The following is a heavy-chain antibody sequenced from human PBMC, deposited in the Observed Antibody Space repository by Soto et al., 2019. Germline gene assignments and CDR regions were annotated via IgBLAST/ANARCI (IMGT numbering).Heavy chain of an antibody. CDR1: AYSFTSYW. CDR2: IYLGDSDT. V-gene: IGHV5-51*01. D-gene: IGHD6-25*01. J-gene: IGHJ6*02. CDR3: ASPGARGISRGCNGLDV. Sequence: GESLKISCQGSAYSFTSYWIGWVRQMPGEGLEWMGLIYLGDSDTRYSPSFQGQVTISADKSISTAYLQWSSLRASDTAMYYCASPGARGISRGCNGLDVWGQGTTVTVSS.